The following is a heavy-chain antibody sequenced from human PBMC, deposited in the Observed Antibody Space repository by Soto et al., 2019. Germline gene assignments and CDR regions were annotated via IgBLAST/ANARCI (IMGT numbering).Heavy chain of an antibody. CDR1: GFTFSAYD. D-gene: IGHD1-26*01. J-gene: IGHJ5*02. V-gene: IGHV3-13*01. CDR3: ARGASYWEGGGGWFDP. CDR2: IGTLHDT. Sequence: EVQLVESGGGLVQPGGSLRLSCAASGFTFSAYDMHWVRQPTGKGLEWVSAIGTLHDTYYPDSVKGRFTISRENAKNSLYLQMNSLTTGDTGVYYCARGASYWEGGGGWFDPWGQGTLVTVSS.